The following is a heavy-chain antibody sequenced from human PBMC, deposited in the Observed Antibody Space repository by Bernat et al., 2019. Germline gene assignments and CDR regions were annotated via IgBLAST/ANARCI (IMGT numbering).Heavy chain of an antibody. Sequence: QVQLQESGPGLVKPSETLSLTCTVSGGPISSYYWSWIRQPPGKGLEWIGYIYYSGSTNYNPSLKSRVTISVDTSKNQFSLKLSSVTAADTAVYYCARRSITGYYNWFDPWGQGTLVTVSS. CDR2: IYYSGST. CDR3: ARRSITGYYNWFDP. CDR1: GGPISSYY. V-gene: IGHV4-59*08. D-gene: IGHD1-20*01. J-gene: IGHJ5*02.